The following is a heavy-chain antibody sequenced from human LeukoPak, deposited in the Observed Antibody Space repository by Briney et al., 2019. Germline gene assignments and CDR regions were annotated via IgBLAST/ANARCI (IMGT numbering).Heavy chain of an antibody. Sequence: SETLSLTCTVSGGSVSSGSYYWSWIRQPPGKGLEWIGYIYYSGSTNYNPSLKSRVTISVDTSKNQFSLKLSSVTAADTAVYCCASQDYDFWSGYKPGIFDYWGQGTLVTVSS. D-gene: IGHD3-3*01. V-gene: IGHV4-61*01. J-gene: IGHJ4*02. CDR3: ASQDYDFWSGYKPGIFDY. CDR1: GGSVSSGSYY. CDR2: IYYSGST.